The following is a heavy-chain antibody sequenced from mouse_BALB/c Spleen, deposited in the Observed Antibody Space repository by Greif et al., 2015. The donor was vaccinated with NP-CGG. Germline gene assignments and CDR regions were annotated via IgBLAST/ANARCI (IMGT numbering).Heavy chain of an antibody. V-gene: IGHV5-6-2*01. CDR3: ARLVITTVVAGAMDY. CDR1: GFTFSSYY. CDR2: INSNGGST. Sequence: EVKLVESGGGLVKLGGSLKLSCAASGFTFSSYYMSWVRQTPEKRLELVAAINSNGGSTYYPDPVKGRFTISRDNAKNPLYLQMSSLKSEDTALYYCARLVITTVVAGAMDYWGQGTSVTVSS. J-gene: IGHJ4*01. D-gene: IGHD1-1*01.